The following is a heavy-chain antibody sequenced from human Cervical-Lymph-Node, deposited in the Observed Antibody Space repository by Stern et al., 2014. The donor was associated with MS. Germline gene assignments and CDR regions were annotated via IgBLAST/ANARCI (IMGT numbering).Heavy chain of an antibody. CDR1: GFTFDDYA. J-gene: IGHJ4*02. CDR3: AKGRGYILDY. V-gene: IGHV3-9*01. Sequence: VQLVESGGGLVQPGRSLRLSCAASGFTFDDYAMHWVRLAPGKGLEWVSGISWNSGSIGYADSVKGRFTISRDNAKNSLYLQMNSLRAEDTALYYCAKGRGYILDYWGQGTLVTVSS. D-gene: IGHD5-18*01. CDR2: ISWNSGSI.